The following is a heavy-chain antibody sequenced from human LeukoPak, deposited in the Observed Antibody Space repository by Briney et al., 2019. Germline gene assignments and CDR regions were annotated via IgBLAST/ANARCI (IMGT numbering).Heavy chain of an antibody. J-gene: IGHJ4*02. D-gene: IGHD6-13*01. Sequence: ASVTVSFKASGYTFTSYDINWVRPATGQGLEWMGWMNPNSGNTGYAQKFQGRVTMARITSISTAYMELSSLRSEDTAVYYCARYASIFSSWYYKSDYWGQGTLVTVSS. CDR1: GYTFTSYD. CDR3: ARYASIFSSWYYKSDY. CDR2: MNPNSGNT. V-gene: IGHV1-8*02.